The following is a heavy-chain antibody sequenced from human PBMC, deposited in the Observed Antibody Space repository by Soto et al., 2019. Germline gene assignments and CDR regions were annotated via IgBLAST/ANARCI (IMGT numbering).Heavy chain of an antibody. J-gene: IGHJ3*01. CDR1: GLTVSGKKY. Sequence: LRLSCAASGLTVSGKKYVAWVRQAPGKGLEWVSALYDVDGSFYADSVKGRFTTSSDSAKTTVYLQMNGLRPDDTAVYYCATWHEREHAYDVWGQGTTVTVSS. D-gene: IGHD1-1*01. V-gene: IGHV3-53*01. CDR3: ATWHEREHAYDV. CDR2: LYDVDGS.